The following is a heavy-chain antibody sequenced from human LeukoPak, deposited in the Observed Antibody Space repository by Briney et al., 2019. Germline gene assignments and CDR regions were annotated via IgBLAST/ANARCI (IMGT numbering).Heavy chain of an antibody. V-gene: IGHV3-21*04. CDR1: GFTFSSYS. CDR3: AKARKLIVVVSAAMFSWFDP. Sequence: GGSLRLSCAASGFTFSSYSMNWVRQAPGKGLEWVSSISSSSSYIYYADSVKGRFTISRDNAKNSLYLQMNSLRAEDTAVYYCAKARKLIVVVSAAMFSWFDPWGQGTLVTVSS. D-gene: IGHD2-2*01. J-gene: IGHJ5*02. CDR2: ISSSSSYI.